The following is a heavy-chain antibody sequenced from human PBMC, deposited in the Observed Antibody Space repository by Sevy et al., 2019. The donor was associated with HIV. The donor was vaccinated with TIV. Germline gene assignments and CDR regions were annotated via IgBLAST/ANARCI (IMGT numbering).Heavy chain of an antibody. CDR1: GFTFSSYG. Sequence: GGSLRLSCAASGFTFSSYGMHWVRQAPGKGLEWVAVIWYDGSNKYYADSVKGRFTISRDNSKNTLYLQMNSLRAEDTAVYYCAREYSSSSLRHYFDYWGQGTLVTVSS. CDR2: IWYDGSNK. D-gene: IGHD6-6*01. J-gene: IGHJ4*02. CDR3: AREYSSSSLRHYFDY. V-gene: IGHV3-33*01.